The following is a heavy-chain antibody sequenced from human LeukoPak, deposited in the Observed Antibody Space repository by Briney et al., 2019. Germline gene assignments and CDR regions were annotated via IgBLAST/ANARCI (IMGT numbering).Heavy chain of an antibody. D-gene: IGHD3-10*01. Sequence: SGPTLVQPTQALTLTCTVSGFSLSTSGVGVGWIRQPPGKALEWLALIYWDDDNRYSPSLKSRLTVTKDTSKNQVVLTMTNMDPVDTATYYCAHRRRDYYGSGSYYHLFDYWGPGILVTVSS. J-gene: IGHJ4*02. CDR3: AHRRRDYYGSGSYYHLFDY. V-gene: IGHV2-5*02. CDR1: GFSLSTSGVG. CDR2: IYWDDDN.